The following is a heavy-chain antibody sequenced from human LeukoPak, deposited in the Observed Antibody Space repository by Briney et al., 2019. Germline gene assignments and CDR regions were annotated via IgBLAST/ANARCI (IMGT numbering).Heavy chain of an antibody. CDR2: ISSSGSST. Sequence: GGSLRLSCAASGFSFSDVYMSWIRQAPGKGLEWVSYISSSGSSTKYADSVKGRFTISRDNAKNSLYLQMNSLRAEDTALYYCARELDGSGWYGVDYWGQGTLVTVSS. CDR1: GFSFSDVY. D-gene: IGHD6-19*01. V-gene: IGHV3-11*06. CDR3: ARELDGSGWYGVDY. J-gene: IGHJ4*02.